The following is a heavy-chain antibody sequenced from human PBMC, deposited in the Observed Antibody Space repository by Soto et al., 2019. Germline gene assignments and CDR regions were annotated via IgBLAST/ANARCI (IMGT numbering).Heavy chain of an antibody. CDR3: ARDHGGGYSYGRTYYYYYGMDV. CDR1: GGSISSYY. V-gene: IGHV4-59*01. Sequence: SETRSLTCTVSGGSISSYYWSWIRQPPGKGLEWIGYIYYSGSTNYNPSLKSRVTISVDTSKNQSSLKLSSVTAADTAVYYCARDHGGGYSYGRTYYYYYGMDVWGQGTTVTVSS. CDR2: IYYSGST. J-gene: IGHJ6*02. D-gene: IGHD5-18*01.